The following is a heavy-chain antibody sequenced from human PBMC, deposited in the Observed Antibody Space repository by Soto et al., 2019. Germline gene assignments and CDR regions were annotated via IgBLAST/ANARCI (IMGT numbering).Heavy chain of an antibody. CDR3: ARDLLNYGGNIGWFDP. J-gene: IGHJ5*02. V-gene: IGHV4-31*03. D-gene: IGHD4-17*01. CDR1: GGSISSGGYY. CDR2: IYYSGST. Sequence: QVQLQESGPGLVKPSQTLSLTCTVSGGSISSGGYYWSWIRQHPGKGLEWIGYIYYSGSTYYNPSIKSRVTISVDTSKNQFSLKLSSVTAADTAVYYCARDLLNYGGNIGWFDPWGQGTLVTVSS.